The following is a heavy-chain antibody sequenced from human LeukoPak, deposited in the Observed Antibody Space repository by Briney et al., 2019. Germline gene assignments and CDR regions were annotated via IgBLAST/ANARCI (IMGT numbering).Heavy chain of an antibody. D-gene: IGHD3-22*01. J-gene: IGHJ1*01. CDR2: IYYSGST. Sequence: SETLSLTCTVSGGSISSSSSYWGWIRQPPGKGLEWIGSIYYSGSTYYNPSLKSRVTISIDTSKNQFSLKLSSVTAADTAVYYCARVDPLTMIVVPRKAATQYFQHWGQGTLVTVSS. CDR1: GGSISSSSSY. CDR3: ARVDPLTMIVVPRKAATQYFQH. V-gene: IGHV4-39*01.